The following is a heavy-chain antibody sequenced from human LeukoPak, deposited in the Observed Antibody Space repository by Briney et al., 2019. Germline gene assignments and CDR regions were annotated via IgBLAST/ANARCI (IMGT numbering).Heavy chain of an antibody. CDR1: GFTFSDYG. CDR3: AKGDNSNHPDY. CDR2: IRFDGSYK. J-gene: IGHJ4*02. V-gene: IGHV3-30*02. Sequence: GGSPRLSCAASGFTFSDYGTHWVRQAPGKGLEWVAFIRFDGSYKYYADSVKGRFTISRDNSKNTLYLQMNGLRAEDTAVYYCAKGDNSNHPDYWGQGTLVTVSS. D-gene: IGHD4-23*01.